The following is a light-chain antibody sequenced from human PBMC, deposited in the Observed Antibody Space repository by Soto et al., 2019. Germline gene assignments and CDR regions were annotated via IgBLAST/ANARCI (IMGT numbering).Light chain of an antibody. J-gene: IGKJ1*01. CDR3: QQYASSPRT. CDR1: QTGNNKF. V-gene: IGKV3-20*01. CDR2: GAS. Sequence: EIVLTQSPGTGSLSPGERVTLSCRARQTGNNKFVAWYQQRPGQAPRLLIYGASIMSTGIPETFSGSGSGTDFTLSITRLEPEDFAVFYCQQYASSPRTFGQGTRVEVK.